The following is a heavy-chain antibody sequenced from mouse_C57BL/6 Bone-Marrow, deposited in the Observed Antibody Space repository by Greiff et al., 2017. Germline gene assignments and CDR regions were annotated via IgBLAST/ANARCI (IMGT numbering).Heavy chain of an antibody. CDR3: TRYTEDYYGSSGASMDY. V-gene: IGHV1-5*01. CDR2: IYPGNSDT. D-gene: IGHD1-1*01. Sequence: EVQLQQSGTVLARPGASVKMSCKTSGYTFTSYWMHWVKQRPGQGLEWIGAIYPGNSDTSYNQKFKGKAKLTAVTSASTAYMELSSLTNEDSAVYYCTRYTEDYYGSSGASMDYWGQGTSVTVSS. CDR1: GYTFTSYW. J-gene: IGHJ4*01.